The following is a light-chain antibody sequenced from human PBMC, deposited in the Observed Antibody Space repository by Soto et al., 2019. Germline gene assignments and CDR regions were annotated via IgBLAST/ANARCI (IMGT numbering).Light chain of an antibody. CDR1: GGSIATNY. V-gene: IGLV6-57*02. J-gene: IGLJ2*01. Sequence: NFMLTQPHSVSESPGKTVTISCTGSGGSIATNYVQWHQQRPGSAPTTVIYEDDKRPSGVPDRFSGSIDRSSNSASIIISGLKTEDEADYYCQSHDSTNVVFGRGTKLTVL. CDR2: EDD. CDR3: QSHDSTNVV.